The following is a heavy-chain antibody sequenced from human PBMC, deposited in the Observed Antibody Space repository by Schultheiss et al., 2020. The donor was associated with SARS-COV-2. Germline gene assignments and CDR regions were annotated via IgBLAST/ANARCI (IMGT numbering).Heavy chain of an antibody. Sequence: SETLSLTCTVSGGSVSSGSYYWSWIRQPPGKGLEWIGYIYYSGSTYYNPSLKSRVTISVDKSKNQFSLKLSSVTAADTAVYYCARDGSSCPFDYWGQGTLVTVSS. CDR2: IYYSGST. CDR1: GGSVSSGSYY. V-gene: IGHV4-61*01. CDR3: ARDGSSCPFDY. D-gene: IGHD6-13*01. J-gene: IGHJ4*02.